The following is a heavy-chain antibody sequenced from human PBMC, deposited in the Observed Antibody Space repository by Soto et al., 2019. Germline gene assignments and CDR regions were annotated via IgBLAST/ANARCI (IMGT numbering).Heavy chain of an antibody. Sequence: PSQTLSLTCAISGDSVSSNTADWNWIRQSPSRGLEWLGRTYYRSKWYNDYAESVKSRITINPDTSKNQFSLQLNSVTPEDTAMYYCARVVDTYGTGAWFGPWGQGTLVTVSS. CDR1: GDSVSSNTAD. V-gene: IGHV6-1*01. CDR2: TYYRSKWYN. CDR3: ARVVDTYGTGAWFGP. D-gene: IGHD5-18*01. J-gene: IGHJ5*02.